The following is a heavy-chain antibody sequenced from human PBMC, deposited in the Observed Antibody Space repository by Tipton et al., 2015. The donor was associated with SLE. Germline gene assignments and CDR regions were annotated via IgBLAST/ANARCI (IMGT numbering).Heavy chain of an antibody. CDR1: GFTFSSYA. V-gene: IGHV3-33*08. J-gene: IGHJ4*02. CDR3: ARGSPSDY. D-gene: IGHD1-26*01. Sequence: SLRLSCAASGFTFSSYAMHWVRQAPGKGLEWVAVIWYDGSNKYYADSVKGRFTISRDISKNTLNLQMNSLRAEDTAVYYCARGSPSDYWGQGTLVTVSS. CDR2: IWYDGSNK.